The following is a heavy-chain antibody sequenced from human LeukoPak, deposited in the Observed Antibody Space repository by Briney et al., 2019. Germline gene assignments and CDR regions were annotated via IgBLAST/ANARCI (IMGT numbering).Heavy chain of an antibody. CDR3: ARDLTGYNFFDY. Sequence: PGRSLRLSCAASGFAFSSHAMHWVRQAPGKGLEWVAFVSYDGTKKYYADSVKGRVTISRDNSKNTLYLQMNSLRAEDTAVYYCARDLTGYNFFDYWGQGTLVTVSS. CDR2: VSYDGTKK. V-gene: IGHV3-30-3*01. CDR1: GFAFSSHA. D-gene: IGHD5-24*01. J-gene: IGHJ4*02.